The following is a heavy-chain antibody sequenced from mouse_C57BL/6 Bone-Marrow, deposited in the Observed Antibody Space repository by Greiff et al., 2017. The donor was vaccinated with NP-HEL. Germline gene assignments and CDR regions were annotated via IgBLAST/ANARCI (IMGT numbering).Heavy chain of an antibody. CDR2: ISSGGDYI. CDR1: GFTFSSYA. D-gene: IGHD2-2*01. J-gene: IGHJ4*01. Sequence: EVQRVESGEGLVKPGGSLKLSCAASGFTFSSYAMSWVRQTPEKRLEWVAYISSGGDYIYYADTVKGRFTISRDNARNTLYLQMSSLKSEDTAMYYCTRGRGLRRKGAYAMDYWGQGTSVTVSS. V-gene: IGHV5-9-1*02. CDR3: TRGRGLRRKGAYAMDY.